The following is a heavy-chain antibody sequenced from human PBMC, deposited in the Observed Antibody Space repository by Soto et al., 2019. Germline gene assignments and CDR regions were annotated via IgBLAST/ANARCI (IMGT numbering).Heavy chain of an antibody. CDR2: INPNSGGT. J-gene: IGHJ6*02. Sequence: EASVKVSCKASGYTFTGYYMHWVRQAPGQGLEWMGWINPNSGGTNYAQKFQGRVTMTRDTSISTAYMGLRSLRSDDTAVYYCARGLHLVVPAAIGMGYYYYYGMDVWGQGTTVTVSS. CDR1: GYTFTGYY. D-gene: IGHD2-2*01. CDR3: ARGLHLVVPAAIGMGYYYYYGMDV. V-gene: IGHV1-2*02.